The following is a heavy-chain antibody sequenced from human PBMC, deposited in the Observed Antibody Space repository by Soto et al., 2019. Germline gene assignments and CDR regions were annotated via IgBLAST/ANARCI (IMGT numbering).Heavy chain of an antibody. V-gene: IGHV3-48*02. CDR1: GFTFNSYS. CDR3: ARRTGYSSGWTTPFDY. D-gene: IGHD6-19*01. CDR2: ISSSSSTI. Sequence: EVQLVESGGGLVQPGGSLRLSCAASGFTFNSYSMNWVRQAPGKGLEWVSYISSSSSTIYYADSVKGRFTISRDNAENSLYLQLNSLRDEDTAVYYCARRTGYSSGWTTPFDYWGQGTLVTVSS. J-gene: IGHJ4*02.